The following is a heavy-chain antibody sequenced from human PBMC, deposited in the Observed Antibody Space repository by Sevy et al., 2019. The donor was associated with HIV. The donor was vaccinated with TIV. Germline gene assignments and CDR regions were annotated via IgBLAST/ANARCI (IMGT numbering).Heavy chain of an antibody. D-gene: IGHD3-3*01. CDR3: AREYSGLITIFGVEPSYYYGMDV. J-gene: IGHJ6*02. CDR1: GYTFTGYY. CDR2: INPNSGGT. V-gene: IGHV1-2*06. Sequence: ASVKVSCKASGYTFTGYYMHWVRQAPGQGLEWMGRINPNSGGTNYAQKFQGRVTMTRDTSISTAYMELRRLRSDDTAVYYCAREYSGLITIFGVEPSYYYGMDVWGQGTTVTVSS.